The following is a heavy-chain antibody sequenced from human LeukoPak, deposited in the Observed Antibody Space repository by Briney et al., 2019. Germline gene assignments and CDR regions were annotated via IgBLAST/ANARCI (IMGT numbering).Heavy chain of an antibody. CDR2: INPNSGGT. CDR1: GYTFTGYY. CDR3: ASQHGGWSSSPDAFDI. V-gene: IGHV1-2*02. J-gene: IGHJ3*02. D-gene: IGHD6-13*01. Sequence: GASVKVSCKASGYTFTGYYMHWVRQAPGQGLEWMGWINPNSGGTNYAQKFQGRVTMTRDTSISTAYMELSRLRSDDTAVYYCASQHGGWSSSPDAFDIWGQGTMVTVSS.